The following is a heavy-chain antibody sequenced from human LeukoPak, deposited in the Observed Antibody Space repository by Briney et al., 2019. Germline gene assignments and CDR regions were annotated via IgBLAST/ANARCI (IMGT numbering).Heavy chain of an antibody. J-gene: IGHJ4*02. CDR3: TTPNSSIRYCGGDCANKKDDY. D-gene: IGHD2-21*02. V-gene: IGHV3-48*01. CDR1: GFTFSSYS. CDR2: ISSSSSTI. Sequence: GGSLRLSCAASGFTFSSYSMNWVRQAPGKGLEWVSYISSSSSTIYYADSVKGRFTISRDNAKNSLYLQMNSLKTEDTAVYYCTTPNSSIRYCGGDCANKKDDYWGQGTLVTVSS.